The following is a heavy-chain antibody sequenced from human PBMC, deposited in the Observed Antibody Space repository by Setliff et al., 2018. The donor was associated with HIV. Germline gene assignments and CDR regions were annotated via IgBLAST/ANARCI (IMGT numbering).Heavy chain of an antibody. J-gene: IGHJ5*02. CDR1: GFTFRSYA. D-gene: IGHD6-13*01. CDR2: IYSDGSST. Sequence: GGSLRLSCAASGFTFRSYAMSWVRQAPGKGLEWVSVIYSDGSSTYYADFVKGRFTISRDNSKNTLHLQMNNLRVEDTAVYYCARGFGTSWSLGPWGQGTLVTVSS. V-gene: IGHV3-23*03. CDR3: ARGFGTSWSLGP.